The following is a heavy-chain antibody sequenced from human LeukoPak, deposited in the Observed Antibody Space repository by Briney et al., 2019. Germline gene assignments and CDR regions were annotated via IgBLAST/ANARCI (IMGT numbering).Heavy chain of an antibody. D-gene: IGHD3-22*01. J-gene: IGHJ4*02. Sequence: GGSLRLSCAASGFTFSNYAMHWVRQAPGKGLEWVAVISYDGRNKQYADSAKGRFTISRDNSKNTLYLQTNSLRAEDTAVYYCARGQFRLHSYDGSTFDYWGQGTLVSVSA. CDR1: GFTFSNYA. CDR2: ISYDGRNK. V-gene: IGHV3-30*04. CDR3: ARGQFRLHSYDGSTFDY.